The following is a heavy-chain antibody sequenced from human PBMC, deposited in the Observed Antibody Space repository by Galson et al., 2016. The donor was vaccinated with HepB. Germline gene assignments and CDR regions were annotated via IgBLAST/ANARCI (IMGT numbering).Heavy chain of an antibody. CDR3: ASDLRPPDY. V-gene: IGHV3-21*01. Sequence: SLRLSCAASGFTFSSYSMNWVRQAPGQGLEWVSSISTSSSYIYYADSVKGRVTISRDNAKNSLYLQMNSLRAEDMAVYYRASDLRPPDYWGQGTLVTVSS. CDR1: GFTFSSYS. CDR2: ISTSSSYI. J-gene: IGHJ4*02.